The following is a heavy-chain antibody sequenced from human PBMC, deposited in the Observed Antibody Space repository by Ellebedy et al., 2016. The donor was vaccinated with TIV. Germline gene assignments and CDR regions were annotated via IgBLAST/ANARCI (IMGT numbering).Heavy chain of an antibody. CDR3: ARRKDYADYEGVYYFDY. D-gene: IGHD4-17*01. J-gene: IGHJ4*02. CDR2: IFYSGST. CDR1: GASFSGYY. V-gene: IGHV4-59*08. Sequence: MPSETLSLTCAVYGASFSGYYWSWIRHPPGKGLEWVGVIFYSGSTNYNPSLMSRVTMSVDPSKNQFSLKLSSVTAADTAVYYCARRKDYADYEGVYYFDYWGQGTLVTVSS.